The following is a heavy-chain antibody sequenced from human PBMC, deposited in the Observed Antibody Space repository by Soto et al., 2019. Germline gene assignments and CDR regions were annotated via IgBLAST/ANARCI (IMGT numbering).Heavy chain of an antibody. CDR3: ASFIGKTYYDILTGYSKYNWFDP. J-gene: IGHJ5*02. Sequence: SETLSLTCTVSGGSISSSSYYWGWIRQPPGKGLEWIGSIYYSGSTYYNPSLKSRVTISVDTSKNQFSLKLSSVTAADTAVYYCASFIGKTYYDILTGYSKYNWFDPWGQGTLVTVSS. CDR1: GGSISSSSYY. CDR2: IYYSGST. V-gene: IGHV4-39*01. D-gene: IGHD3-9*01.